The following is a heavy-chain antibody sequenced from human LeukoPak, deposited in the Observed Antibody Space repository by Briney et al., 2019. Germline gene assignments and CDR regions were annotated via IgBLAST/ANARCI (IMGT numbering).Heavy chain of an antibody. V-gene: IGHV3-23*01. D-gene: IGHD5-18*01. Sequence: GGSLRLSCAASGFTFSNYAMSWVRQAPGKGLEWVSAISGSDGSTYYADSVKGRFTISRDNSKNTLYLQMNSLRAEDTAVYYCAKSGYSYGLGAFDIWGQGTMVTVSS. CDR1: GFTFSNYA. CDR2: ISGSDGST. J-gene: IGHJ3*02. CDR3: AKSGYSYGLGAFDI.